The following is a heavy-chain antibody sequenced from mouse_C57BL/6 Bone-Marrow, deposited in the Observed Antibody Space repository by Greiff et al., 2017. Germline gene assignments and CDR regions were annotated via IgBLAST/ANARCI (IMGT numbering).Heavy chain of an antibody. V-gene: IGHV5-17*01. CDR3: AKNYYGSSFWFAY. Sequence: DVKLVESGGGLVKPGGSLKLSCAASGFTFSDYGMHWVRQAPETGLAWVAYISSGSSTIYYADTVKGRFTISRDNAKNTLFLQMTSLRSEYTAMYYCAKNYYGSSFWFAYWGQGTLVTVSA. CDR1: GFTFSDYG. D-gene: IGHD1-1*01. J-gene: IGHJ3*01. CDR2: ISSGSSTI.